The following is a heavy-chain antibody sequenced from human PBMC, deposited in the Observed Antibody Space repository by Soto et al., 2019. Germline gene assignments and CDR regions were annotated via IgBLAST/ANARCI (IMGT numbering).Heavy chain of an antibody. Sequence: PGGSLRLSCGASGITFSSYAMSWVRQAPGKGLEWVSTVSGSGANTYYADSVKGRFTISRDNSENTLYLQMISLRAEDMAIYYCAKGPHSSGWHYFDYWGQGTLVTVSS. CDR3: AKGPHSSGWHYFDY. CDR2: VSGSGANT. J-gene: IGHJ4*02. D-gene: IGHD6-19*01. CDR1: GITFSSYA. V-gene: IGHV3-23*01.